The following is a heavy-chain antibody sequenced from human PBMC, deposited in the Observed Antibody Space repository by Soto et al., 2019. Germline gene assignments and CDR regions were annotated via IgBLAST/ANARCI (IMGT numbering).Heavy chain of an antibody. J-gene: IGHJ6*02. Sequence: EVQLVESGGGLVQPGGSLRLSCAASGFTLSSYDMHWVRQATGKGLEWVSRISPDGDTYYPGSVKGRFTISRENAKNSLYLQMNRLRAGDTAVYFCARAGGGMDVWGQGTTVTVSS. V-gene: IGHV3-13*01. CDR1: GFTLSSYD. CDR2: ISPDGDT. CDR3: ARAGGGMDV. D-gene: IGHD2-15*01.